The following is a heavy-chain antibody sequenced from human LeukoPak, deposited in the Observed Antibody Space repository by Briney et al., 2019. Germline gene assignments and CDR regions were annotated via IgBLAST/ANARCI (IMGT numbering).Heavy chain of an antibody. CDR1: GFTFSSYW. CDR2: IKQDGSEK. V-gene: IGHV3-7*01. CDR3: ARDAPDDASYYYYYGMDV. Sequence: PGGSLRLSCAASGFTFSSYWMSWVRQAPGKGLEWVANIKQDGSEKYYVDSVKGRFTISRDNAKNSLYLQMNSLRAEDTAVYYCARDAPDDASYYYYYGMDVWGQGTTVTVSS. D-gene: IGHD1-1*01. J-gene: IGHJ6*02.